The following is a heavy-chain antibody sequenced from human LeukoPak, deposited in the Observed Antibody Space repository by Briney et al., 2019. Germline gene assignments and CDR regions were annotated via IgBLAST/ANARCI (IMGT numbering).Heavy chain of an antibody. CDR1: GFTFSSYW. CDR3: ARDFEWELLKANAFDI. Sequence: PGGSLRLSCAASGFTFSSYWMSWVRQAPGKGLEWVANIKQDGSEKYYVDSVKGRFTISRDNAKNSLYLQMNSLRAEDTAVYYCARDFEWELLKANAFDIWGQGTMVIVSS. CDR2: IKQDGSEK. J-gene: IGHJ3*02. V-gene: IGHV3-7*01. D-gene: IGHD1-26*01.